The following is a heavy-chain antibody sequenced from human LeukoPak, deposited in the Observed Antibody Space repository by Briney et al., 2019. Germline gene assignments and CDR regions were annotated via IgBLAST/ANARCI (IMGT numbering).Heavy chain of an antibody. CDR3: AKASHRGGGCPDY. CDR1: GFSFSSYA. CDR2: ISYDGANK. J-gene: IGHJ4*02. D-gene: IGHD2-15*01. Sequence: GGSLRLSCATSGFSFSSYAMHWVRQAPGKGLEWVGIISYDGANKFYADSVKGRFTISRDNSKNTVYLQMNSLRTEDTALYYCAKASHRGGGCPDYWGQGTLVSVSS. V-gene: IGHV3-30*18.